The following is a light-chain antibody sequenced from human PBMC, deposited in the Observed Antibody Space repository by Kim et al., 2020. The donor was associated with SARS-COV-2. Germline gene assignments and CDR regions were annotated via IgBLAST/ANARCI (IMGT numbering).Light chain of an antibody. J-gene: IGKJ4*01. CDR2: GAS. CDR3: QQYNNWPPLT. V-gene: IGKV3-15*01. Sequence: VSPGQRATLSCRASQSVSSNLAWYQQNPGQAPRLLIYGASTRATGIPARFSGSGSGTEFTLTISSLQSEDFAVYYCQQYNNWPPLTFGGGTKVEI. CDR1: QSVSSN.